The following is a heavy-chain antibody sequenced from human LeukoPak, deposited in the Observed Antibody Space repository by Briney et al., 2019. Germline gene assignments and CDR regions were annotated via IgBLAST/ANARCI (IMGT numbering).Heavy chain of an antibody. D-gene: IGHD6-13*01. CDR2: IYSTGPP. Sequence: SETLSLSCTVSGGFISSYYWTWIRQPAGKGLEWIGRIYSTGPPNYNPSLKSRVTMSVDTSKNQFSLRLPSVTAADTAVYYCARQIQSAGTAGFDFWGQGALVTVSS. CDR1: GGFISSYY. J-gene: IGHJ4*02. V-gene: IGHV4-4*07. CDR3: ARQIQSAGTAGFDF.